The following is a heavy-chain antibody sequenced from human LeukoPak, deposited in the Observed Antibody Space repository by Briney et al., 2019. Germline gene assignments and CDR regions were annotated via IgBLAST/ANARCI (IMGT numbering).Heavy chain of an antibody. D-gene: IGHD6-6*01. V-gene: IGHV4-31*03. CDR2: IYYSGST. CDR3: ARETGIAARPAVLDYYYYMDV. Sequence: SQTLSLTCTVSGGSIGSGVYYWSWIRQYPGKGLEWIGYIYYSGSTYYNPSLKSRVTISVDTSKNQFSLKLSSVTAADTAVYYCARETGIAARPAVLDYYYYMDVWGKGTTVTVSS. J-gene: IGHJ6*03. CDR1: GGSIGSGVYY.